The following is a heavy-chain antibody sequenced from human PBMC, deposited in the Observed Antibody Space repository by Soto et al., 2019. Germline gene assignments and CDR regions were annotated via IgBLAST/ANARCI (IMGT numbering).Heavy chain of an antibody. V-gene: IGHV3-23*01. Sequence: GESLKISCAASGFTFSSYAMSWARQAPGKGLEWVSAISGSGDDTYYTDSVKGRFTISRDNSKNTLYLQMNSLRVEDTAVYYCAKEGAVVGVGFFQHWGQGTLVTVSS. CDR3: AKEGAVVGVGFFQH. J-gene: IGHJ1*01. CDR1: GFTFSSYA. CDR2: ISGSGDDT. D-gene: IGHD6-19*01.